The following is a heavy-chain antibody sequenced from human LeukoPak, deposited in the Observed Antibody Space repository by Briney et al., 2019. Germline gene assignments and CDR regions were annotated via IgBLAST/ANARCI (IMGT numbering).Heavy chain of an antibody. D-gene: IGHD1-26*01. CDR2: IIPIFGTA. V-gene: IGHV1-69*05. CDR1: GGTFSSYA. CDR3: ARNLKSRYSDAFDI. Sequence: VASVKVSCKASGGTFSSYAISWVRQAPGQGLEWMGGIIPIFGTANYAQKFQGRVTITTDESTSTAYMELSSLRSEDTAVYYCARNLKSRYSDAFDIWGQGTMVTVSS. J-gene: IGHJ3*02.